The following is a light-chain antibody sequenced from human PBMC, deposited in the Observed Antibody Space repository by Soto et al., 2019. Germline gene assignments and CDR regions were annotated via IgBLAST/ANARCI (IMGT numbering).Light chain of an antibody. CDR3: AAWDDTVSGPV. Sequence: QSVLTQPPSASGTPGQRVTISCSGSSSNIGSNYVYWYQQLPGTAPKVLIYSNNQRPSGVPDRFSGSKSGTSASLAISGLRSVDEADYYCAAWDDTVSGPVFGGGTKLTVL. V-gene: IGLV1-47*02. CDR2: SNN. J-gene: IGLJ3*02. CDR1: SSNIGSNY.